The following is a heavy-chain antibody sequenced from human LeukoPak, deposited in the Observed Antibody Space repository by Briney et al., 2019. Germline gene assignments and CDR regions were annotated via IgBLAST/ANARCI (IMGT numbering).Heavy chain of an antibody. D-gene: IGHD5-12*01. CDR3: ARGKYGGYFIDY. CDR2: IKHDESEK. J-gene: IGHJ4*02. Sequence: GGSLRLSCVASGFTLSNFPMSWVRQAPGRGLEWVATIKHDESEKNYVDSVKGRFTISRDNAKNTVYLQMNSLRAEDTAVYYCARGKYGGYFIDYWGQGTLVTVSS. V-gene: IGHV3-7*01. CDR1: GFTLSNFP.